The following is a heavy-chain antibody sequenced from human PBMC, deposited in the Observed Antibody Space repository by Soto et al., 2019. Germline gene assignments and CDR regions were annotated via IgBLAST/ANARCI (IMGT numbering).Heavy chain of an antibody. CDR2: ASPDGTST. CDR1: GFTFSSFW. V-gene: IGHV3-74*01. J-gene: IGHJ5*02. Sequence: EVQLVESGGGLVQPGGSLRLSCAASGFTFSSFWMHWVGQAPGKGLEWVSRASPDGTSTSYAGSVKGRFTISRDNAKNTLFMQMNSLRAEDTAVYYCARHGSGDYFLFDPWGQGTLVTVSS. D-gene: IGHD4-17*01. CDR3: ARHGSGDYFLFDP.